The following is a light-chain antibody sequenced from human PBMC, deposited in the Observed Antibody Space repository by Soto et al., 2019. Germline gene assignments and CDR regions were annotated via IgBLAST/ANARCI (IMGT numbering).Light chain of an antibody. V-gene: IGKV3-20*01. CDR1: QSVSNNY. CDR3: QQYNDWWT. CDR2: GAS. Sequence: EIVLTQSPGTLSLSPGERATLSCRASQSVSNNYLAWYQQKPGQAPRLLIYGASNRATGIPDRFSGSGSGTDFTLTVSSLQSEDFAVYYCQQYNDWWTVGQGTKVDIK. J-gene: IGKJ1*01.